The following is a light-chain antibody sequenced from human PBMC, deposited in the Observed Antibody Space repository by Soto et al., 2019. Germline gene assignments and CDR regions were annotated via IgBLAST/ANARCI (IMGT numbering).Light chain of an antibody. CDR3: MQAIQSLT. V-gene: IGKV2-28*01. CDR2: LGS. Sequence: DVVMTQSPLSLPVTLGQPASISCSSNHSLLHTNGYNYLDWYMQKPGQSPQLLIYLGSNRASGVPDRFSGSGSGTHFTLKISRVEAADVGVYYCMQAIQSLTFGKGTRLEI. CDR1: HSLLHTNGYNY. J-gene: IGKJ5*01.